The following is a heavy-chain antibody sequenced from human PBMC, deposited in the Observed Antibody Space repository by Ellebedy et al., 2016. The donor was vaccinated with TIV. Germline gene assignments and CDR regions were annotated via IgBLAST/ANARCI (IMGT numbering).Heavy chain of an antibody. J-gene: IGHJ4*02. CDR2: ITATGGTT. V-gene: IGHV3-23*01. Sequence: PGGSLRLSCAASGFTFSGYAMSWVRQTPMKGLEWVSHITATGGTTYYADSVKGRFTISTDNSKNTLYLQMNSLRADDTAVYYCAGRRAVTSIRYFDYWGQGTLVTVSS. CDR3: AGRRAVTSIRYFDY. CDR1: GFTFSGYA. D-gene: IGHD2-21*02.